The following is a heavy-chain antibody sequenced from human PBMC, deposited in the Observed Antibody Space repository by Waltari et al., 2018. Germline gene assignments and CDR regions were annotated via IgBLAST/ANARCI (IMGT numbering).Heavy chain of an antibody. Sequence: QVQLIQSGAEVKKPGASVKVYCKVSGHTLTELSIHWGRQAPGKGPEWMGGFDVEDGKTIYAQNFQGRVTMTEDTSTDTAYMELTSLRSEDTAVYYCAREEVVRGVINSNWFDPWGQGTLITVSS. V-gene: IGHV1-24*01. CDR1: GHTLTELS. J-gene: IGHJ5*02. D-gene: IGHD3-10*01. CDR2: FDVEDGKT. CDR3: AREEVVRGVINSNWFDP.